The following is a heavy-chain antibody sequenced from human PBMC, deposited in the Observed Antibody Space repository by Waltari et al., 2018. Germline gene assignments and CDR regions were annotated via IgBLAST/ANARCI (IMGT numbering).Heavy chain of an antibody. J-gene: IGHJ4*02. CDR1: GYSFGKNA. CDR3: AKGGIPLYAY. Sequence: QVQLVESGGGVVQPGGSLRLSCVASGYSFGKNAMHWIRQAPGKGLEWVATIGSDATNKFYADSVKGRFTISRDNSMNTLHLQMNSLRAEDTGFYYCAKGGIPLYAYWGQGTLVTVSS. CDR2: IGSDATNK. D-gene: IGHD3-16*01. V-gene: IGHV3-30*02.